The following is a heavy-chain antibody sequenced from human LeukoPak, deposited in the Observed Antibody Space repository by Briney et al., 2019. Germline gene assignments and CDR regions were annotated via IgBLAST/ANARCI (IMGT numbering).Heavy chain of an antibody. V-gene: IGHV4-39*01. D-gene: IGHD1-26*01. CDR3: ARRFGATTDY. J-gene: IGHJ4*02. Sequence: SETLSLTCTVSGGSIRSSSYYWGWIRQPPGKGLEWIGSIYYSGSTYYNPSLKSRVTISVDTSKNQFSLKLSSVTAADTAVYYCARRFGATTDYWGQGTLVTVSS. CDR1: GGSIRSSSYY. CDR2: IYYSGST.